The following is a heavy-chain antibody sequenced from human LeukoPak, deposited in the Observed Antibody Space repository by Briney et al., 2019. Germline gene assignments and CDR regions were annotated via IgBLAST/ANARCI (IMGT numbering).Heavy chain of an antibody. V-gene: IGHV4-59*01. CDR1: GGSISSYY. CDR3: AREVGATKDY. D-gene: IGHD1-26*01. J-gene: IGHJ4*02. Sequence: PSETLSLTCTVSGGSISSYYWSWIRQPPGKGLEWIGYIYYSGSTNYNPSLKSRVTISVDTSKNQFSLKLSSVTAADTAVYYCAREVGATKDYWGQGTLVTVSS. CDR2: IYYSGST.